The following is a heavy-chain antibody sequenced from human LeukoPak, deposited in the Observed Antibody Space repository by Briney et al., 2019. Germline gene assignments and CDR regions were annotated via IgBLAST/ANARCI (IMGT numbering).Heavy chain of an antibody. D-gene: IGHD6-13*01. CDR2: ISSSGSTI. CDR1: GFPFSSYE. J-gene: IGHJ4*02. Sequence: PGGSLRLSCAASGFPFSSYEMTWVRQAPGTGLAWVSYISSSGSTIYYADSVKGRFTISRDKAKNSLYLQMNSLRAEDTAVYYCARIRYSSSFGDWGQGTLVTVSS. CDR3: ARIRYSSSFGD. V-gene: IGHV3-48*03.